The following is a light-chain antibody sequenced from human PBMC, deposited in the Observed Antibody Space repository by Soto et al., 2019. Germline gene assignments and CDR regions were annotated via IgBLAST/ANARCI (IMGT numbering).Light chain of an antibody. CDR2: GAS. J-gene: IGKJ2*01. CDR3: QQYGSSPPYT. Sequence: EIVLTQSPDTLSLSPGERATLSCRASQSVSSSYLAWYQQNLGQAPRLLIYGASSRATGVPDRFSGSGSGTDFTLTISRLEPEDFAVDYCQQYGSSPPYTFGQGTKLEIK. V-gene: IGKV3-20*01. CDR1: QSVSSSY.